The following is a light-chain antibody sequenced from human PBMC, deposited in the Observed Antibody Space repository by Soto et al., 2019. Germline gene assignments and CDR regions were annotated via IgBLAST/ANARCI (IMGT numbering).Light chain of an antibody. CDR3: QQRSKWLT. CDR2: DAS. J-gene: IGKJ4*01. CDR1: RGVSSY. V-gene: IGKV3D-11*01. Sequence: EIVLTQSPATLSLSPGERATLSCRASRGVSSYLAWYQQKPGQAPRLLIYDASNRATGIPARFSGSGPGTDFTLTISSLEPEDCAVYYCQQRSKWLTFGGGTKVEIK.